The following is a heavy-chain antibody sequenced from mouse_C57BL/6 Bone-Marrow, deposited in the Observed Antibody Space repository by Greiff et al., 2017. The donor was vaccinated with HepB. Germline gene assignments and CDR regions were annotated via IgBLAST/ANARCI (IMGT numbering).Heavy chain of an antibody. D-gene: IGHD2-14*01. CDR3: ARYRGDY. Sequence: QVQLQQPGAELVMPGASVKLSCKASGYTFTSYWMHWVKQRPGQGLEWIGEIDPSDSYTNYNQKFKDKSTLTVDKSSSTAYMQLISLTSEDSAVYYCARYRGDYWGQGTTRTVAS. CDR2: IDPSDSYT. J-gene: IGHJ2*01. V-gene: IGHV1-69*01. CDR1: GYTFTSYW.